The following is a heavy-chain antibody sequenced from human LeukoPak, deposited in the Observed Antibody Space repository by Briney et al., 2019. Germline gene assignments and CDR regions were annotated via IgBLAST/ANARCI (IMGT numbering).Heavy chain of an antibody. CDR3: AKDSPPPYSSSWYHRYYYYGMDV. CDR1: GFTFSSYG. CDR2: ISYDGSNK. Sequence: GGSLRLSCAASGFTFSSYGMHWVRQAPGKGLEWVAVISYDGSNKYYADSVKGRFTISRDNSKNTLYLQMNSLRAEDTAVYYCAKDSPPPYSSSWYHRYYYYGMDVWGQGTTVTVSS. J-gene: IGHJ6*02. D-gene: IGHD6-13*01. V-gene: IGHV3-30*18.